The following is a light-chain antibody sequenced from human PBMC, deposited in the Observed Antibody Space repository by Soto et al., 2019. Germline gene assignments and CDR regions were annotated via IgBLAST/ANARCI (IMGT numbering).Light chain of an antibody. J-gene: IGKJ1*01. CDR3: QQYFNYSRT. CDR1: QDFNNY. Sequence: DIQLTQSPSFLSASVGDRVTITCRASQDFNNYLAWYQQKPGEAPKLLMYVASTLQSGVPSRFSGSGSGTDFTLTISSLQPDDFASYYCQQYFNYSRTFGQGTKVDIK. CDR2: VAS. V-gene: IGKV1-9*01.